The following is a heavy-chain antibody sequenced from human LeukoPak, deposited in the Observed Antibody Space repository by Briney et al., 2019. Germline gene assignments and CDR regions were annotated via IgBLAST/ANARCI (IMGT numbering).Heavy chain of an antibody. V-gene: IGHV3-33*01. CDR3: ARGGGWFGELSWFDP. CDR2: IWYDGSNK. CDR1: GFTFSSYG. D-gene: IGHD3-10*01. Sequence: GGSLRLSCAASGFTFSSYGMHWVRQAPGKGLEWVAVIWYDGSNKYYADSVKGRFTISRDNSKNTLYLQMNSLRAEDTAVYYCARGGGWFGELSWFDPWGQGTLVTVSS. J-gene: IGHJ5*02.